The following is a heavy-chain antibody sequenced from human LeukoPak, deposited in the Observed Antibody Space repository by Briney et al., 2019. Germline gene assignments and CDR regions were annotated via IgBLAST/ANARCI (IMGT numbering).Heavy chain of an antibody. CDR3: TRRLDD. J-gene: IGHJ4*02. V-gene: IGHV3-7*01. Sequence: GGSLRLSCAASGFSFNSDWMDWVRQAPGKGLEWVANIKHDESEKNYLDSVKGRFTISRYNAQNSLYLQMNGLRVEDTAVYYCTRRLDDWGQGTLVTVSS. D-gene: IGHD3-16*01. CDR1: GFSFNSDW. CDR2: IKHDESEK.